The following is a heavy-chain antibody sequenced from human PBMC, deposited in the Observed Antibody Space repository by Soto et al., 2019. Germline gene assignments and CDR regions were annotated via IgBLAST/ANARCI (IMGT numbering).Heavy chain of an antibody. CDR3: AKDVEGGSLFRGAFDY. CDR1: RFTFTSYA. J-gene: IGHJ4*02. V-gene: IGHV3-23*01. CDR2: ISASGGAT. D-gene: IGHD1-26*01. Sequence: EVELLESGGGLVQPGGSLRLSCVASRFTFTSYAMSWVRQAPGKGVEWVAAISASGGATIHADSVKGRLTISRDNSKNTLYLQMNSLRAEDTAVYYCAKDVEGGSLFRGAFDYWGQGTQVTVSS.